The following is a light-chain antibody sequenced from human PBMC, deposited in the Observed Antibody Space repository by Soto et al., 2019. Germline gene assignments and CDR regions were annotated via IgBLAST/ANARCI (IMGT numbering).Light chain of an antibody. J-gene: IGLJ2*01. CDR2: DVN. Sequence: QSALTQPASVSGSPGQSITISCTGTRSDIGASIYVSWFQQYPGEAPKCMIYDVNNRPSVVSNRFSGSKSGSTASLTISGLQAEDEAVYYCTSYTTSNTLALGGGTKVTVL. CDR1: RSDIGASIY. CDR3: TSYTTSNTLA. V-gene: IGLV2-14*01.